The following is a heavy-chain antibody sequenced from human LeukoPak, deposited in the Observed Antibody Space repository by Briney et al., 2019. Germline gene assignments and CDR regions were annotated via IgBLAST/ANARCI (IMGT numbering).Heavy chain of an antibody. D-gene: IGHD4-17*01. CDR3: ARQQDTDYYFDY. CDR2: IYYSGST. V-gene: IGHV4-59*08. CDR1: GGSISRYY. J-gene: IGHJ4*02. Sequence: SETLSLICTVSGGSISRYYWSWIRQPPGKGLEWIGYIYYSGSTNYNPSLKSRVTISVDTSKNQFSLKLSSVTAADTAVYYCARQQDTDYYFDYWGQGTLVTVSS.